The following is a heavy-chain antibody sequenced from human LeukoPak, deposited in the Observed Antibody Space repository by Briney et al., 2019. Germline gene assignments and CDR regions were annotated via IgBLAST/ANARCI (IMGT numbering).Heavy chain of an antibody. V-gene: IGHV1-18*01. CDR1: GYTFNSHG. J-gene: IGHJ3*01. Sequence: ASVKVSCKASGYTFNSHGFSWVRQAPGQGLEWMGWISGHNGNTDYAQKFQGRVAMTTDTSRSTAYMELKSLKFDDTAVYYCARDDYDNSGYYYDGASDVWGQGTMVTVSS. D-gene: IGHD3-22*01. CDR2: ISGHNGNT. CDR3: ARDDYDNSGYYYDGASDV.